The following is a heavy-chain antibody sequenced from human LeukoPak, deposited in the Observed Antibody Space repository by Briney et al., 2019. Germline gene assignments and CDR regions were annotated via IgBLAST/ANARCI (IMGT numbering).Heavy chain of an antibody. CDR1: GFTFSSYD. Sequence: GGSLRLSCAASGFTFSSYDMHWVRQAPGKGLEWVAIISYDGSNKYYADSVKGRFTISRDNSKNTLYLQMNSLRAEDTAVYYCAREPLWFGELSSYFDYWGQGTLVTVSS. CDR2: ISYDGSNK. D-gene: IGHD3-10*01. CDR3: AREPLWFGELSSYFDY. J-gene: IGHJ4*02. V-gene: IGHV3-30*03.